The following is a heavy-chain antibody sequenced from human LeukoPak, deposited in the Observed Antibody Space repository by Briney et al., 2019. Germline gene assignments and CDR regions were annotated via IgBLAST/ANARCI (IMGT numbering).Heavy chain of an antibody. CDR1: GYSISIGYY. J-gene: IGHJ4*02. D-gene: IGHD3-9*01. CDR3: ARSDFDILRPLDY. CDR2: IYYSGST. Sequence: PSETLSLTCTVSGYSISIGYYWSWLRQPPGKGLEWIGYIYYSGSTNYNPSLKSRVTISVDTSKNQFSLKLSSVTAAGTAVYYCARSDFDILRPLDYWGQGTLVTVSS. V-gene: IGHV4-59*08.